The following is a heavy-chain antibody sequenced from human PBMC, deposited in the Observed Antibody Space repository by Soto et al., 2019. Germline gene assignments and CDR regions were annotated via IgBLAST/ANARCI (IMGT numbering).Heavy chain of an antibody. J-gene: IGHJ4*02. V-gene: IGHV3-23*01. CDR1: GFTFSSYA. CDR2: ISGSGGGT. Sequence: EVQLLESGGGLVQPGGSLRLSCAASGFTFSSYAMRWVRQAPVKGLEWVSAISGSGGGTYYADSVKGRFTISRDNSKNTLYLQMNSLSAEDTAVYYCARRGSGSYYDYWGQGTLVNVSS. D-gene: IGHD1-26*01. CDR3: ARRGSGSYYDY.